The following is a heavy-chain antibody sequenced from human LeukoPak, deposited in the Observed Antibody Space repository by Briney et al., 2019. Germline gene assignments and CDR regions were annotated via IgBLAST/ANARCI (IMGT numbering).Heavy chain of an antibody. D-gene: IGHD2-2*01. CDR1: GYTFTSNG. V-gene: IGHV1-18*01. Sequence: GASVKVSCKASGYTFTSNGISWVRQAPGQGLEWMGWITTYNGNTNYAQNLQGRVTLTTDTSTSTAYMELRSLRSDDTAVYYCARGSAAVVPAAIGMDAPFDYWGQGTLVTVSS. J-gene: IGHJ4*02. CDR3: ARGSAAVVPAAIGMDAPFDY. CDR2: ITTYNGNT.